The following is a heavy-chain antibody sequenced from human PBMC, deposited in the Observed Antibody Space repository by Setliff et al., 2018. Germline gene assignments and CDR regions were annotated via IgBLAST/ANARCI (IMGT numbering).Heavy chain of an antibody. CDR2: IYHSGRN. CDR1: GYSISSDSY. Sequence: SETLSLTCAVSGYSISSDSYWGWIRQPPGKGLEWIGSIYHSGRNYYNPSLKSRVIISVDTSKNQFSLKLSSVTAADTAVYYCARHYYDSGGYYIDYRGQGTLVTVSS. V-gene: IGHV4-38-2*01. CDR3: ARHYYDSGGYYIDY. J-gene: IGHJ4*02. D-gene: IGHD3-22*01.